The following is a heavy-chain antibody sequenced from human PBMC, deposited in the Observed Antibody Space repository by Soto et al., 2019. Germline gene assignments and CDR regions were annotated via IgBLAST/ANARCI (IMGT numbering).Heavy chain of an antibody. V-gene: IGHV3-74*01. D-gene: IGHD6-19*01. Sequence: EVQLVESGGGLVQPGGSLRLSCAASGFTFSSYWMYWVRQAPGKGLVWVSRSNSDGSDTNYADSVKGRFTISRDNAKNTLYLQMNSLRAEDTAVYYWARDRGWSLFDYWGQGTLVTVSS. J-gene: IGHJ4*02. CDR2: SNSDGSDT. CDR1: GFTFSSYW. CDR3: ARDRGWSLFDY.